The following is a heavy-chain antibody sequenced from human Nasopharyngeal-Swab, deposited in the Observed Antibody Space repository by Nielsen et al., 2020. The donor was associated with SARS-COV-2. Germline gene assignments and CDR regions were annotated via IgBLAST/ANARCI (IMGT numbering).Heavy chain of an antibody. CDR1: GFTFSSYW. CDR2: ISYEGSKK. Sequence: GESLKISCAASGFTFSSYWMHWVRQAPGKGLEWVAVISYEGSKKFYVASVEGRFTVSRDFSKNTLFLQMSSLRPEDTAVYYCAKATQILWFGQFRNDAFDVWGRGTMVTVSS. V-gene: IGHV3-30*18. CDR3: AKATQILWFGQFRNDAFDV. J-gene: IGHJ3*01. D-gene: IGHD3-10*01.